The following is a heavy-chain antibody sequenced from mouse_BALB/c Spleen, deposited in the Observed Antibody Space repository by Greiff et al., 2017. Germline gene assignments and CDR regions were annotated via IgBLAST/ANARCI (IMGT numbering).Heavy chain of an antibody. D-gene: IGHD2-4*01. CDR1: GYSITSGYY. J-gene: IGHJ4*01. CDR2: ISYDGSN. Sequence: ESGPGLVKPSQSLSLTCSVTGYSITSGYYWNWIRQFPGNKLEWMGYISYDGSNNYNPSLKNRISITRDTSKNQFFLKLNSVTTEDTATYYCARDDYDEGYAMDYWGQGTSVTVSS. CDR3: ARDDYDEGYAMDY. V-gene: IGHV3-6*02.